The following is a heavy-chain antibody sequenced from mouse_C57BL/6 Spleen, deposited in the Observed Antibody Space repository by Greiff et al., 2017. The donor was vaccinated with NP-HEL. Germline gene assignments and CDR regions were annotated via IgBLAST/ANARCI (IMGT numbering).Heavy chain of an antibody. D-gene: IGHD2-2*01. V-gene: IGHV14-4*01. Sequence: VQLQQSGAELVRPGASVKLSCTASGFNIKDDYMHWVKQRPEQGLEWIGWIDPENGDPEYASKFQGKATITADTSSNTAYLQLSSLTSEDTAVYYCTTRVKFAYWGQGTLVTVSA. CDR2: IDPENGDP. CDR3: TTRVKFAY. J-gene: IGHJ3*01. CDR1: GFNIKDDY.